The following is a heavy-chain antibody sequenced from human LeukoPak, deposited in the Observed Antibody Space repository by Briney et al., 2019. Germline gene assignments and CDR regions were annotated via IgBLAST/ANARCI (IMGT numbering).Heavy chain of an antibody. D-gene: IGHD3-22*01. J-gene: IGHJ4*02. CDR3: ASPKWPWRDSSGYYYY. CDR2: IYYSGST. CDR1: GGSISSSSYY. V-gene: IGHV4-39*01. Sequence: PSETLSLTCTVSGGSISSSSYYWGWIRQPPGKGLEWIGSIYYSGSTYYNPSLKSRVTISVDTSKNQFSLKLSSVTAADTAVYYCASPKWPWRDSSGYYYYWGQGTLVTVSS.